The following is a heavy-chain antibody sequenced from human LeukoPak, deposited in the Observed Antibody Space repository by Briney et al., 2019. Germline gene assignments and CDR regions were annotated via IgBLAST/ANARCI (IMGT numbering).Heavy chain of an antibody. V-gene: IGHV3-23*01. CDR3: AKDWDSGSYFADY. J-gene: IGHJ4*02. Sequence: TGGSLRLSCAASGFTFNYYTMNWVRQAPGKGLEWVSGISGSGDFTYYAHSVKGRFTISRDNSKNTLYLQMNSLGAEDTGVYYCAKDWDSGSYFADYWGQGTLVTVSS. CDR1: GFTFNYYT. CDR2: ISGSGDFT. D-gene: IGHD1-26*01.